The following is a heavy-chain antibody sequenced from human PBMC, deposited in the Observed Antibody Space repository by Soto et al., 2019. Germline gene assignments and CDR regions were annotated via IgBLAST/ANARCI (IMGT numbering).Heavy chain of an antibody. CDR1: GFTFSSYS. D-gene: IGHD1-20*01. V-gene: IGHV3-21*01. Sequence: PGGSLRLSGTAAGFTFSSYSMKWVRQAPGNGLEWVSSISSSSSYIYYADSVKGRFTISRDNAKNSLYMQMNSLRAEDTAVYYCARDPLSQVTGTTAVESGTHLDDYWGQGTLVTVSS. CDR3: ARDPLSQVTGTTAVESGTHLDDY. CDR2: ISSSSSYI. J-gene: IGHJ4*02.